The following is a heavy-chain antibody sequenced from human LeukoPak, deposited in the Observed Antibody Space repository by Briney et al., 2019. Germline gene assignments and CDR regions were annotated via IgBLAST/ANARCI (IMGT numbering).Heavy chain of an antibody. D-gene: IGHD3-16*02. J-gene: IGHJ4*02. Sequence: GGSLRLSCAASGFTVSSNYMSWVRQAPGKGLEWVSVIYSGGSTYYADSVKGRFTISRDNSKNTLYLQMNSLRAEDTAVYYCAKDRSVWGSYRFFDYWGREPWPPSPQ. CDR2: IYSGGST. V-gene: IGHV3-53*01. CDR1: GFTVSSNY. CDR3: AKDRSVWGSYRFFDY.